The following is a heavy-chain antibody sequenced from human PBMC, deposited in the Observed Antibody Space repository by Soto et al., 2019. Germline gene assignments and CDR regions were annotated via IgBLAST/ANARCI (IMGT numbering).Heavy chain of an antibody. CDR3: ASHKAQWLRDSSGIYY. Sequence: ASVKVSCKVSVCTLTELSMHWVRQAPGKGLEWMGGFDPEDGETIYAQKFQGRVTMTEDTSTDTAYMELSSLRSEDTAVYYCASHKAQWLRDSSGIYYWGQGTLVAFSS. V-gene: IGHV1-24*01. CDR2: FDPEDGET. D-gene: IGHD5-18*01. J-gene: IGHJ4*02. CDR1: VCTLTELS.